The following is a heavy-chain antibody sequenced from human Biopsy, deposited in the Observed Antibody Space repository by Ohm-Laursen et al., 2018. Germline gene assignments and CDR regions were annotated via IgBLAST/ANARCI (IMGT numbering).Heavy chain of an antibody. Sequence: SLRLSCAASGFSVSSYVMNWVRQAPGKGLEWISYISETSSHIYDADSVGGRFTVARDIAKNSLYLQLNSLRVEDTAVYYCARDSSRRAREGGMDVWGQGTTVTVSS. D-gene: IGHD6-6*01. J-gene: IGHJ6*02. V-gene: IGHV3-21*01. CDR2: ISETSSHI. CDR3: ARDSSRRAREGGMDV. CDR1: GFSVSSYV.